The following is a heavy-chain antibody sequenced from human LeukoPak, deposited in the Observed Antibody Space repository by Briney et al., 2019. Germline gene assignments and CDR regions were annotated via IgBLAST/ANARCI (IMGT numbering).Heavy chain of an antibody. Sequence: PSETLSLTCAVYGGSFSGYYWSWIRQPPGKGLEWIGEINHSGSTNYNPSLKSRVTISVDTSKNQFSLKLSSVTAADTAVYYCARISCITIFGVVIKQNWFDPWGQGTLVTVSS. CDR2: INHSGST. CDR1: GGSFSGYY. D-gene: IGHD3-3*01. CDR3: ARISCITIFGVVIKQNWFDP. V-gene: IGHV4-34*01. J-gene: IGHJ5*02.